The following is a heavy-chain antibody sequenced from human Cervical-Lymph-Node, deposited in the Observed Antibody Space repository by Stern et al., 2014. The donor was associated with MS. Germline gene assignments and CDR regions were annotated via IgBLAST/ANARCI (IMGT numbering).Heavy chain of an antibody. CDR3: AKDRSSAAYYFDN. V-gene: IGHV3-9*01. D-gene: IGHD2-15*01. Sequence: EVQLVESEGGLVQPGRSLRLSCVASGFNFDDYAMHWVRQAPGKGLEWVSGISWNSVTIGYADSVRGRFTISRDRAKNSLYLQMNSLRADDTALYYCAKDRSSAAYYFDNWGQGTLVTVSS. J-gene: IGHJ4*02. CDR1: GFNFDDYA. CDR2: ISWNSVTI.